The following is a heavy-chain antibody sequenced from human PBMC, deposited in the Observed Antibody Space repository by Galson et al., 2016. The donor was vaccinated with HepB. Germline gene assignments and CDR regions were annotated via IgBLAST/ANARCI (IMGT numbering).Heavy chain of an antibody. CDR1: GFTFSSYG. Sequence: SLRLSCAASGFTFSSYGMHWVRQAPGKGLEWVAVISYDGSNKYYAASVKGRFTISRDNSKNTLYLQMNSLRAEDTAVYYCAKSGRYYGVDHFDYWGQGTLVTVSS. CDR2: ISYDGSNK. CDR3: AKSGRYYGVDHFDY. D-gene: IGHD4-17*01. J-gene: IGHJ4*02. V-gene: IGHV3-30*18.